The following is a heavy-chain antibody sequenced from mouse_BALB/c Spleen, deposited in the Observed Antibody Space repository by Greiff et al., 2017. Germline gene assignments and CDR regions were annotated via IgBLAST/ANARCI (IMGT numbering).Heavy chain of an antibody. CDR1: GYSITSDYA. D-gene: IGHD2-4*01. CDR3: ARDYDYDGGCDY. V-gene: IGHV3-2*02. Sequence: EVQRVESGPGLVKPSQSLSLTCTVTGYSITSDYAWNWIRQFPGNKLEWMGYISYSGSTSYNPSLKSRISITRDTSKNQFFLQLNSVTTEDTATYYCARDYDYDGGCDYWGQGTTLTVSS. CDR2: ISYSGST. J-gene: IGHJ2*01.